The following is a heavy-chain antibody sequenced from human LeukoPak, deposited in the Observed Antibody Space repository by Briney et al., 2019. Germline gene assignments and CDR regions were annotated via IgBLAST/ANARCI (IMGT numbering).Heavy chain of an antibody. CDR1: GFTFSSYG. J-gene: IGHJ4*02. CDR3: AGGGYCSGGSCYSGDYYFDY. D-gene: IGHD2-15*01. CDR2: INWNGGST. Sequence: GGSLRLSCAASGFTFSSYGMSWVRQAPGKGLGWVSGINWNGGSTGYADSVKGRFTISRDNANNSLYLQMNSLRAEDTALYYCAGGGYCSGGSCYSGDYYFDYWGQGTLVTVSS. V-gene: IGHV3-20*04.